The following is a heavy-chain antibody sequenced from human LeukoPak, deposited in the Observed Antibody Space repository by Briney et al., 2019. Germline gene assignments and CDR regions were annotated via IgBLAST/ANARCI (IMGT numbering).Heavy chain of an antibody. Sequence: SETLSLTCTVSGGSISSYYWSWIRQPPGKGLEWIGYIYYSGSTNYNPSLKSRVTISVDTSKNQFSLKLNSVTAADTAVYYCARSSSWYFEANYWGQGTLVTVSS. J-gene: IGHJ4*02. CDR1: GGSISSYY. CDR3: ARSSSWYFEANY. CDR2: IYYSGST. V-gene: IGHV4-59*01. D-gene: IGHD6-13*01.